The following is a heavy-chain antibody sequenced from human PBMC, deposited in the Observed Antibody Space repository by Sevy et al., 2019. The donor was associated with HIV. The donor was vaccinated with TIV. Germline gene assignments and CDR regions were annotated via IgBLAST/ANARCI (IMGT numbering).Heavy chain of an antibody. Sequence: GGSLRLSCAASGFTFRSYSMNWVRQAPGRGLEWVSSITSSSSFIFYADSVKGQFTISRDNAKNSLFMQMNSLRAEDTAVYYCARPTSGISEYDPLDNARFYGMDVWGQGTTVTVSS. CDR2: ITSSSSFI. CDR3: ARPTSGISEYDPLDNARFYGMDV. CDR1: GFTFRSYS. D-gene: IGHD1-20*01. V-gene: IGHV3-21*01. J-gene: IGHJ6*02.